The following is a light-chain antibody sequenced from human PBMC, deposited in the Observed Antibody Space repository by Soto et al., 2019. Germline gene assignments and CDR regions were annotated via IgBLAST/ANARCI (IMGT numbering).Light chain of an antibody. CDR2: DAS. Sequence: EIVLTQSPATLSLSPGERATLSCRASQSVSSYLAWYQQKPGQAPRLLIYDASNRATGIPARFSGSGSGTDFNLTISSLEPEDFAVYCCQQRSNWPSTFGQGTKLEIK. V-gene: IGKV3-11*01. J-gene: IGKJ2*02. CDR1: QSVSSY. CDR3: QQRSNWPST.